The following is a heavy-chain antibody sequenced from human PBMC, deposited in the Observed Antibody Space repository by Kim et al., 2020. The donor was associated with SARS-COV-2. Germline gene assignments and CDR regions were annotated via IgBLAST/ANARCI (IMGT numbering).Heavy chain of an antibody. D-gene: IGHD2-21*02. J-gene: IGHJ4*02. CDR3: ARGVVVTATPDY. Sequence: SYAQRCQGRVTMTRYTSTSTGYMELSSLRSEDTAVYYCARGVVVTATPDYWGQGTLVTVSS. V-gene: IGHV1-46*01.